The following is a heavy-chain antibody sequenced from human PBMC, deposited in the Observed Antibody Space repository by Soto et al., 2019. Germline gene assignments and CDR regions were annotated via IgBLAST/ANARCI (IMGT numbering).Heavy chain of an antibody. J-gene: IGHJ4*02. CDR3: ATYSSPFDY. CDR2: ISATGTTT. CDR1: EFSFSSYA. V-gene: IGHV3-23*01. Sequence: ESGGGLVQPGGSLRLSCAASEFSFSSYALNWVRQAPGKGLEWVSAISATGTTTYYADSVKGRFTISRDNSKRTLFLQMDSLSPEDTAVYYCATYSSPFDYWGQGTLVTVSS. D-gene: IGHD6-13*01.